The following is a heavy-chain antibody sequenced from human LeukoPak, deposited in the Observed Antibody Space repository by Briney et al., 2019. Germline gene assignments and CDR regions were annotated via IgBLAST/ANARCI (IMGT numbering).Heavy chain of an antibody. D-gene: IGHD2-15*01. CDR3: ATDGYCSGGSCYSYDN. CDR1: GFSFSTYG. V-gene: IGHV3-15*01. CDR2: NKSKTDGSTK. J-gene: IGHJ4*02. Sequence: GGSLRLSCAAAGFSFSTYGMSWVRQAPGKGLEWVGRNKSKTDGSTKDYGGAVKRRFSISRDDSKSTLYLQMNSLKPDDTAVYYCATDGYCSGGSCYSYDNWGQGTLVTVSS.